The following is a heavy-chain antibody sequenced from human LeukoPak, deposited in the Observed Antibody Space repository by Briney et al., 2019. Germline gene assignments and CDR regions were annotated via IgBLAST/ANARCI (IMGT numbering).Heavy chain of an antibody. CDR1: GGTFSSYA. J-gene: IGHJ2*01. Sequence: ASVKVSCKASGGTFSSYAISWVRQAPGQGLEWMGGITPIFGTANYAQKFQGRVTITADESTSTAYMELSSLRSEDTAVYYCAGCSSTSSLRPWSFDLWGRGTLVTVSS. V-gene: IGHV1-69*13. D-gene: IGHD2-2*01. CDR2: ITPIFGTA. CDR3: AGCSSTSSLRPWSFDL.